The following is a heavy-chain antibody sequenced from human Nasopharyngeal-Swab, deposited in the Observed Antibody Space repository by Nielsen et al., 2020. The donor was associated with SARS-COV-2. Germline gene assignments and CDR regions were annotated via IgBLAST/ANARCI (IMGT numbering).Heavy chain of an antibody. Sequence: WIRQPPGKGLEWVSIIYSGGSTYYSDSVKGRFTISRHNSKNTLYLQMNSLRVEDTAVHYCARALDPRRYNWFDPWGQGTLVTVSS. V-gene: IGHV3-53*04. J-gene: IGHJ5*02. CDR2: IYSGGST. CDR3: ARALDPRRYNWFDP. D-gene: IGHD6-6*01.